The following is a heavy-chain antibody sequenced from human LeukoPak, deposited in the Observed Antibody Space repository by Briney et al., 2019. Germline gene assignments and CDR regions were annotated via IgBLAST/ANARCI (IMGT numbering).Heavy chain of an antibody. V-gene: IGHV4-30-2*01. D-gene: IGHD3-3*01. CDR1: GGSISSGGYS. Sequence: SQTLSLTCAVSGGSISSGGYSWSWIRQPPGKGLEWIGYIYHSGSTYYNPSLKSRVTISVDRSKNLFSLKLSSVTAADTAVYYCARGRDDFWSGLPYNWFDPWGQGTLVTVSS. J-gene: IGHJ5*02. CDR2: IYHSGST. CDR3: ARGRDDFWSGLPYNWFDP.